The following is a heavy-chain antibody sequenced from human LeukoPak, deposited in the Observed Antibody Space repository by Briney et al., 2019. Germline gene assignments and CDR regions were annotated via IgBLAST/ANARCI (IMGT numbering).Heavy chain of an antibody. CDR2: IYHSGST. CDR1: GYSISSGYY. D-gene: IGHD3-22*01. J-gene: IGHJ4*02. Sequence: NASETLSLTCTVSGYSISSGYYWGWIRQPPGKGLEWIGSIYHSGSTYYNPSLKSRVTISVDTSKNQFSLKLSSVTAADTAVYYCASGRRRGGSSGFGSLPFDYWGQGTLVTVSS. CDR3: ASGRRRGGSSGFGSLPFDY. V-gene: IGHV4-38-2*02.